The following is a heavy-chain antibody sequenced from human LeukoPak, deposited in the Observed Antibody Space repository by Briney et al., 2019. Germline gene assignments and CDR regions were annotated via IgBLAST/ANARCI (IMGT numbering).Heavy chain of an antibody. V-gene: IGHV3-74*01. Sequence: GGSLRLSCAASGFTFSTYWMHWVRQIPGKGLVWVSRINSDESGRSYADSVKGRFTISRDNAKNTLYLQMNSLKAEDTAVYYCARSIEDYYDSSGFYAYWGQGTLVTVSS. J-gene: IGHJ4*02. CDR2: INSDESGR. CDR1: GFTFSTYW. CDR3: ARSIEDYYDSSGFYAY. D-gene: IGHD3-22*01.